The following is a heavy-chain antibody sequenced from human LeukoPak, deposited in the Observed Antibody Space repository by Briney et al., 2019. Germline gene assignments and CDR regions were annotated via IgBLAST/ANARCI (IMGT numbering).Heavy chain of an antibody. J-gene: IGHJ6*03. V-gene: IGHV1-18*01. CDR2: ISAYNGNT. D-gene: IGHD6-13*01. CDR1: GYTFTSYG. CDR3: ARIAAADLYYYYYYYMDV. Sequence: ASVKVSCKASGYTFTSYGISWVRQAPGQGLEWMGWISAYNGNTNYAQKLQGRVTMTTDTSTSTAYMELRSLRSDDTAVYYCARIAAADLYYYYYYYMDVWGKGTTVTVSS.